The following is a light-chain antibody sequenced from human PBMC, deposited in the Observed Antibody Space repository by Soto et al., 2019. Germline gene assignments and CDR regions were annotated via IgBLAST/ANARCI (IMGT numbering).Light chain of an antibody. CDR1: SSDVGAYNY. J-gene: IGLJ1*01. V-gene: IGLV2-11*01. CDR3: CSYAGSYTFDV. CDR2: DVS. Sequence: QSALTQPRSVSGSPGQSVTISCTGTSSDVGAYNYVSWYQQHPGKAPKLMIYDVSKRPSGAPGRFSGSKSGNTASLTVSGLHVEDDADYYCCSYAGSYTFDVFGTGTKVTVL.